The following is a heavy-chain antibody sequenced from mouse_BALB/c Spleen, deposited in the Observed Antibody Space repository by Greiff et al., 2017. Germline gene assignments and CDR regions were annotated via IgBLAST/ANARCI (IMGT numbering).Heavy chain of an antibody. V-gene: IGHV2-9*02. CDR2: IWAGGST. CDR1: GFSLTSDG. CDR3: AKRGFAY. J-gene: IGHJ3*01. Sequence: VQVVESGPGLVAPSQSLSITCTVSGFSLTSDGVHWVRQPPGKGLEWLGVIWAGGSTNYNSALMSRLSISKDNSKSQVFLKMNSLQTDDTAMYYCAKRGFAYWGQGTLVTVSA.